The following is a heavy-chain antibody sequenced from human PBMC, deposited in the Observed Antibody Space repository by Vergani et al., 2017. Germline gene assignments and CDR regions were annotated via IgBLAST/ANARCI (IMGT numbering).Heavy chain of an antibody. CDR1: GFTLSDYW. CDR3: AKQGGYDFWSGQYYFDF. D-gene: IGHD3-3*01. V-gene: IGHV3-23*04. CDR2: ISGQNFRT. Sequence: EVRLVESGGGLVQPGGSLRLSCATSGFTLSDYWIDWVRQAPGKGLEWVSGISGQNFRTHYADSVKGRFTISRDDSKNTVYLQINSLRAEDTAFYYCAKQGGYDFWSGQYYFDFWGQGTLVTVSS. J-gene: IGHJ4*02.